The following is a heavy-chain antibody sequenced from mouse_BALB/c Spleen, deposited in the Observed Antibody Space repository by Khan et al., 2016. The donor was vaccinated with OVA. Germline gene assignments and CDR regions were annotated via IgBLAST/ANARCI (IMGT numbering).Heavy chain of an antibody. D-gene: IGHD1-1*02. Sequence: EVELVESGGDLVKPGGSLKLSCAASGFTFSTYGMSWVRQTPDKRLEWVATISSGGSYTYYRDSVKGRFTISRDNAKNTLYLHMHSLKSEDTAMYYCERLAYYYNSEGFAYWGQGTLVTVSA. V-gene: IGHV5-6*01. CDR3: ERLAYYYNSEGFAY. J-gene: IGHJ3*01. CDR2: ISSGGSYT. CDR1: GFTFSTYG.